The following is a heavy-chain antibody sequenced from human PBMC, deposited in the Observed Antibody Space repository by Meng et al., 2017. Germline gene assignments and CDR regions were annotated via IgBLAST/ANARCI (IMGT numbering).Heavy chain of an antibody. D-gene: IGHD2-15*01. CDR3: ARDSCTGGICYRGSFDY. V-gene: IGHV1-3*01. CDR2: LNAGNGDT. Sequence: QVPLVQSGAEVKEPGASVKFSCKASGYTFTSYAMHWVRQAPGQSLEWMGWLNAGNGDTKYSQKFQGRVTITRDSSASTAYMELSSLRSEDTAVYYCARDSCTGGICYRGSFDYWAQGTLVTVSS. CDR1: GYTFTSYA. J-gene: IGHJ4*02.